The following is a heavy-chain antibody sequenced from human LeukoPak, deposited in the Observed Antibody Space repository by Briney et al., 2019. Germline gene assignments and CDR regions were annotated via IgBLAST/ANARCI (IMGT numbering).Heavy chain of an antibody. CDR2: ISGSGGST. Sequence: GGSLRLSCAAPGFTFSIYAMSWVRQAPGKGLQWVSAISGSGGSTYFADSVKGRFTISRDNSKNTLYLQMNSLRAEDTAVYYCAKGPYYDSSGYYGGNFDYWGQGTLVTVSS. CDR3: AKGPYYDSSGYYGGNFDY. V-gene: IGHV3-23*01. J-gene: IGHJ4*02. D-gene: IGHD3-22*01. CDR1: GFTFSIYA.